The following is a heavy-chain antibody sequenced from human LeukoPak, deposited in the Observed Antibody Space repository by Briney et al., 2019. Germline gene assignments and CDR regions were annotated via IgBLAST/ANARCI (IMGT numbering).Heavy chain of an antibody. D-gene: IGHD3-3*01. Sequence: ASVTVSCTASGYTFTGYYMHWVRQAPGQGLEWMGWINPNSGGTNYAQKFQGWVTMTRDTSISTAYMELSRLRSDDTAVYYCARDQKAYYDFWSGYNWFDPWGQGTLVTVSS. J-gene: IGHJ5*02. CDR1: GYTFTGYY. CDR2: INPNSGGT. V-gene: IGHV1-2*04. CDR3: ARDQKAYYDFWSGYNWFDP.